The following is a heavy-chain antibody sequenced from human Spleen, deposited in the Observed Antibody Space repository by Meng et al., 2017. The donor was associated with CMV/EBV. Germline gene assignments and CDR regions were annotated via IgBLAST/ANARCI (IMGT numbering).Heavy chain of an antibody. J-gene: IGHJ4*02. Sequence: AVYGGSFSDYYWTWLRQPPGKGLEWIGEIDHSGSTNYNSSLKSRVTISVDTSKNQFSLKVSSVTAADTAVYYCARRSRYYSGSYIDYWGQGALVTVSS. CDR1: GGSFSDYY. CDR3: ARRSRYYSGSYIDY. CDR2: IDHSGST. D-gene: IGHD6-19*01. V-gene: IGHV4-34*01.